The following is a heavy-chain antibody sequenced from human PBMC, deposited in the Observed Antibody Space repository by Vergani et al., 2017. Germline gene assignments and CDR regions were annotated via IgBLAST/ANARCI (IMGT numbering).Heavy chain of an antibody. V-gene: IGHV3-33*01. Sequence: QVQLVESGGGVVQPGRYLRLSCAASGFTFNQYGMHWVRQAPGKGLEWVAVTWYDGNNKQYADSVKGRFTISRDNSKSTMYLQMNSLRDEDTGVYYFARDLRLLYNRFDPWGQGTLVTVSS. J-gene: IGHJ5*02. D-gene: IGHD1-14*01. CDR1: GFTFNQYG. CDR2: TWYDGNNK. CDR3: ARDLRLLYNRFDP.